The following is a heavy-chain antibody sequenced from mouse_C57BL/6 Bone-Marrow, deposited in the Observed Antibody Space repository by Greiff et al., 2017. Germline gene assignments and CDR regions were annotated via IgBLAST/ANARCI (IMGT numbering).Heavy chain of an antibody. J-gene: IGHJ2*01. V-gene: IGHV5-6*02. CDR1: GFTFSSYG. Sequence: EVKLVESGGDLVKPGGSLKLSCAASGFTFSSYGMSWVRQTPDKRLEWVATISSGRSYTYYPDSVKGRFTISRANAKNPLYLQMSSLKSENTAMYYCARRKYFDYWGQGTTLTVSS. CDR3: ARRKYFDY. CDR2: ISSGRSYT.